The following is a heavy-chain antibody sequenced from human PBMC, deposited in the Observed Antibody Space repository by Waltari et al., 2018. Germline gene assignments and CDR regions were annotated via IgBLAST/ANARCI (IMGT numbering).Heavy chain of an antibody. J-gene: IGHJ5*01. V-gene: IGHV4-61*02. CDR2: TYSNGDS. D-gene: IGHD3-16*01. CDR3: ARGDDRPARYFFDS. Sequence: QVQLRESGPGLVKPSQTLSLTCSVSGGPINSENYYWGWVRKAADKGLEWIGRTYSNGDSRSSPSLDLRVTISVDRSRNQFSLSLRSMTAADTAMYYCARGDDRPARYFFDSWGHGILVTVSS. CDR1: GGPINSENYY.